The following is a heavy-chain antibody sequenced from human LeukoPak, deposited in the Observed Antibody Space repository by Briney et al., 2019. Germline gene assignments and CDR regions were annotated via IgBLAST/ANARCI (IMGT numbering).Heavy chain of an antibody. CDR2: ISSSSSYI. CDR1: GFTFSSYS. J-gene: IGHJ4*02. CDR3: ARGARKGDDYGGFFDY. V-gene: IGHV3-21*01. D-gene: IGHD4-23*01. Sequence: GGSLRLSCAASGFTFSSYSMNWVRQAPGKGLEWVSSISSSSSYIYYADSVKGRFTISRDNAKNSLYLQMNSLRPQDTAVYYCARGARKGDDYGGFFDYWGQGTLVGVST.